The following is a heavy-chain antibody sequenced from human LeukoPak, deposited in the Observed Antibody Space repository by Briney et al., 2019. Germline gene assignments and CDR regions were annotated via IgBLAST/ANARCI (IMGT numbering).Heavy chain of an antibody. CDR1: GFTFSDYW. D-gene: IGHD6-19*01. Sequence: GGSLRLSCAASGFTFSDYWMNWVPQAPGKGLEWVANIKQDGSEKYSLDSVKGRFTISRDNARNSLYLQMNSLRAEDTAVYYCARVVYSSGWSYYFDYWGQGILVTVSS. CDR2: IKQDGSEK. CDR3: ARVVYSSGWSYYFDY. V-gene: IGHV3-7*04. J-gene: IGHJ4*02.